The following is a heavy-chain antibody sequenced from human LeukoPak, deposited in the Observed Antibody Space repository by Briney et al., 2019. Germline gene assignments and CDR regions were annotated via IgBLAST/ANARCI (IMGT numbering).Heavy chain of an antibody. Sequence: GGSLRLSCAASGFDFSSIWMHWVRHAPGQGLVWVSRIKGDGISTNYAASVKGRFTISRDIAKNTLYPQMNSLRADDTGVYYCAKDHYWSIDYWGRGTLVTVSS. V-gene: IGHV3-74*01. CDR1: GFDFSSIW. D-gene: IGHD3-3*01. CDR3: AKDHYWSIDY. J-gene: IGHJ4*02. CDR2: IKGDGIST.